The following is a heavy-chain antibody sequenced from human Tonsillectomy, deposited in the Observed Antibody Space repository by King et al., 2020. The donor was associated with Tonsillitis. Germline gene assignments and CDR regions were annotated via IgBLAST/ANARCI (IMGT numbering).Heavy chain of an antibody. CDR3: AKESFYDFWSGYYTYHMDV. V-gene: IGHV3-30*18. CDR1: GFTFSGYG. D-gene: IGHD3-3*01. CDR2: ISYDGNDR. Sequence: VQLVESGGGMVQPGRSLRLSCAASGFTFSGYGMHWVRQAPGKGLEWVAVISYDGNDRYYADSVKGRFTISRDSSKNTLYLQMNSLRAEDTAVYYCAKESFYDFWSGYYTYHMDVWGQGTTVTVSS. J-gene: IGHJ6*02.